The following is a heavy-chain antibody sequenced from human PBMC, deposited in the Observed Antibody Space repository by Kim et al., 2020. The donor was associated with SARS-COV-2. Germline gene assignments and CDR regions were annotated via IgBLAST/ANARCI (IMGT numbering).Heavy chain of an antibody. CDR3: AREGDDYGDYRVGYYYGMDV. J-gene: IGHJ6*02. D-gene: IGHD4-17*01. Sequence: SVKVSCKASGGTFSSYAISWVRQAPGQGLEWMGGIIPIFGTANYAQKFQGRVTITADESTSTAYMELSSLRSEDTAVYYCAREGDDYGDYRVGYYYGMDVWGQGTTVTVSS. V-gene: IGHV1-69*13. CDR1: GGTFSSYA. CDR2: IIPIFGTA.